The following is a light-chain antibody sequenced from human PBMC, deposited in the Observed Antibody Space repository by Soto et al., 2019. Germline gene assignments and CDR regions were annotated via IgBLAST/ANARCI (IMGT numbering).Light chain of an antibody. CDR1: QSVGSW. Sequence: DIQMTQSPSTLSSSVGDRVTLTCRASQSVGSWLAWYQQKPGKAPKLLIYDASSLESGVPSRFSGSGSGTEFTLTISSLQRDDLATYYCQQYTTYSPETFGQGTKVQIQ. V-gene: IGKV1-5*01. CDR3: QQYTTYSPET. CDR2: DAS. J-gene: IGKJ1*01.